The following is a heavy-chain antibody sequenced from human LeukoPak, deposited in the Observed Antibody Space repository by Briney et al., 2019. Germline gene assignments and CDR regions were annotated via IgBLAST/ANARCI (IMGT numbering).Heavy chain of an antibody. V-gene: IGHV4-39*01. Sequence: SETLSLTCTVSGGSISSNKYYWGWIRQPPGKGLEWIGSIYYSGSTYYNPSLKSRVTISVDTSKNQFSLKLSSVNAADTAVFYCATPYSGGYHGLDIWGQGIMVTVSS. CDR3: ATPYSGGYHGLDI. CDR1: GGSISSNKYY. D-gene: IGHD1-26*01. CDR2: IYYSGST. J-gene: IGHJ3*02.